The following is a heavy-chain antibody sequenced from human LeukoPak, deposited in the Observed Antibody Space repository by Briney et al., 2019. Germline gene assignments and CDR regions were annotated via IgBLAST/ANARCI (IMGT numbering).Heavy chain of an antibody. J-gene: IGHJ4*02. CDR1: GGSISSSSYY. Sequence: SETLSLTCTVSGGSISSSSYYWGWIRQPPGKGLEWIGSIFYSGSTYYNPSLTSRVTVSVDTSKNQFSLKLTSVTAADTAVYYCARLCTRNSGSGKGYLDYWGQGTLVTVSS. CDR2: IFYSGST. V-gene: IGHV4-39*01. D-gene: IGHD3-10*01. CDR3: ARLCTRNSGSGKGYLDY.